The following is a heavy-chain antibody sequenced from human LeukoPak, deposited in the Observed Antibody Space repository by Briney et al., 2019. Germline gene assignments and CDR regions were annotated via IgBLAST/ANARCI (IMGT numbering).Heavy chain of an antibody. CDR1: GGTFSSYA. CDR2: IIPIFGTA. J-gene: IGHJ6*03. Sequence: GSSVKVSCKASGGTFSSYAISWVRQSPGQGLEWMGGIIPIFGTANYAQKFQGRVTITTDESTSTAYMELSSLRSEDTAVYYCASNRSPSFWSGYSPSGYYYMDVWGKGTTVTVSS. V-gene: IGHV1-69*05. D-gene: IGHD3-3*01. CDR3: ASNRSPSFWSGYSPSGYYYMDV.